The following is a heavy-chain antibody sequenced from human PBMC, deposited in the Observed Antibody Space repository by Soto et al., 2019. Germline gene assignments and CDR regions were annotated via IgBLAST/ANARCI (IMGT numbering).Heavy chain of an antibody. D-gene: IGHD6-19*01. Sequence: SETLSLTCTVSDDPFRGAEYYWIWIRQPLGKGPEWIGYTYYNGDTKYNPALRSRVTMSEDTSKNQFSLRLSSVTAADTAVYFCARGPAYIDGWRTFDLWGRGILVTVYS. CDR1: DDPFRGAEYY. CDR2: TYYNGDT. V-gene: IGHV4-61*08. J-gene: IGHJ4*02. CDR3: ARGPAYIDGWRTFDL.